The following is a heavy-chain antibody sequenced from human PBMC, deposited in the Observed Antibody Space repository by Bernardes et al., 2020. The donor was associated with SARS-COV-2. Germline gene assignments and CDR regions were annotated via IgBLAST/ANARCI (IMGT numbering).Heavy chain of an antibody. J-gene: IGHJ4*02. D-gene: IGHD6-13*01. CDR1: GFIFSDSA. CDR3: TIRLVPVGTFDY. Sequence: GGSLRPSCAASGFIFSDSAIHWVRQASGKGLEWVGRIRRKANSHATSSAASVQGRFTISRDDSKNTAYLQMNSLKTEDTAVYYCTIRLVPVGTFDYWGQGTLVTVSS. CDR2: IRRKANSHAT. V-gene: IGHV3-73*01.